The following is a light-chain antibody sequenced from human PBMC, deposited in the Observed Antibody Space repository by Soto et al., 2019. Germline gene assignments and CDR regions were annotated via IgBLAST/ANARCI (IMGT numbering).Light chain of an antibody. CDR1: QSVSSSY. CDR2: GAS. CDR3: QQYGSSPPSVT. Sequence: ITLLPPSLYLSPGERATLSCRSSQSVSSSYLSWYQQKPGQAPRLLIYGASIRATGIPARFSGSGSGTAFTLTISGLQPEDFAVYYCQQYGSSPPSVTFGQGARLEI. V-gene: IGKV3D-7*01. J-gene: IGKJ5*01.